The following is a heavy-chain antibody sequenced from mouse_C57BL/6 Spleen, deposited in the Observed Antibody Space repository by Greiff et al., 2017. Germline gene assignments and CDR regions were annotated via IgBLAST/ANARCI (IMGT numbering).Heavy chain of an antibody. Sequence: HLVESGPELVKPGASVKISCKASGYSFTDYNMNWVKQSNGKSLEWIGVINPNYGTTSYNQKFKGKATLTVDQSSSTAYMQLNSLTSEDSAVYYCARRYDYDVGYAMDYWGQGTSVTVSS. J-gene: IGHJ4*01. V-gene: IGHV1-39*01. CDR3: ARRYDYDVGYAMDY. D-gene: IGHD2-4*01. CDR2: INPNYGTT. CDR1: GYSFTDYN.